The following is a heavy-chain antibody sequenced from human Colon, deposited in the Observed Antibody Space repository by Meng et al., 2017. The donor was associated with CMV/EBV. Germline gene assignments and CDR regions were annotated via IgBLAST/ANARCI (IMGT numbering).Heavy chain of an antibody. CDR3: AKALNLVVPAAAYFHY. D-gene: IGHD2-2*01. J-gene: IGHJ4*01. CDR2: ISASGGKT. CDR1: GFTFGTSV. V-gene: IGHV3-23*01. Sequence: GGSLRLSCAASGFTFGTSVMAWVRLAPGKGLQWLSAISASGGKTYNAQSVKGRFTISRDNSKNTLYLQMNSLRAEDTAVYFCAKALNLVVPAAAYFHYWGNGTLVTVSS.